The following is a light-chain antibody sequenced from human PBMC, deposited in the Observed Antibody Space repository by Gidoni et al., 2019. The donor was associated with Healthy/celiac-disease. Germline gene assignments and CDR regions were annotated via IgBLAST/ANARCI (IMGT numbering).Light chain of an antibody. CDR2: QDN. Sequence: SYELTQPPSVSVSPGQTASITCSGDRLGDKYACWYQQRPGQSPVLVIYQDNKRPSGIPERFSGSNSGNTATLTISGTQAMDEADYYCQAWDSNTYVFGPGTKVTVL. V-gene: IGLV3-1*01. CDR3: QAWDSNTYV. CDR1: RLGDKY. J-gene: IGLJ1*01.